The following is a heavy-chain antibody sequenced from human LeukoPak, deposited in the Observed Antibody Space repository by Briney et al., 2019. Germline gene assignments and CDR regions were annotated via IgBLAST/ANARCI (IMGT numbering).Heavy chain of an antibody. Sequence: SETLSLTCTVSGGSIRSYYWGWIRQPPGEGLEWIGYIYYSGSTEYNPSLKSRVTISVDTSKNQFSLKVTSVTAADTAVYYCARQNGYAYYYYGMDVWGQGTTVTVSS. V-gene: IGHV4-59*08. CDR3: ARQNGYAYYYYGMDV. D-gene: IGHD5-12*01. CDR2: IYYSGST. CDR1: GGSIRSYY. J-gene: IGHJ6*02.